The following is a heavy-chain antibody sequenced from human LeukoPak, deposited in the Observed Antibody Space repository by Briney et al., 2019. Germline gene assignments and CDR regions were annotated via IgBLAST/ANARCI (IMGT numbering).Heavy chain of an antibody. J-gene: IGHJ5*02. CDR3: ANYWYP. D-gene: IGHD2-8*02. V-gene: IGHV3-74*01. Sequence: GGSLRLSCASSGFTFSSDLMYWVRQAPGRGPVWVSGIKPDGTYTHYADSVKGRFTISRGDAKNTLYLQMNSLRVEDTAVYYCANYWYPWGPGTLVTVSS. CDR1: GFTFSSDL. CDR2: IKPDGTYT.